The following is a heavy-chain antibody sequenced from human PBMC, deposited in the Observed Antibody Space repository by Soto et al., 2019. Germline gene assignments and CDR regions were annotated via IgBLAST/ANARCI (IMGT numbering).Heavy chain of an antibody. CDR2: IYYSGST. V-gene: IGHV4-59*01. CDR1: GGSISSYY. Sequence: SETLSLTCTVSGGSISSYYWSWIRQPPGKGLEWIGYIYYSGSTNYNPSLKSRVTISVDTSKNQFSLKLSSVTAADTAVYYCVRLSPPDSYIFDFWGQGALVTVSS. J-gene: IGHJ5*01. CDR3: VRLSPPDSYIFDF. D-gene: IGHD6-25*01.